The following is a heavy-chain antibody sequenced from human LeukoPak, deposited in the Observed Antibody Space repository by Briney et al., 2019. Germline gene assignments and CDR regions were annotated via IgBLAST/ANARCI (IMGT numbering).Heavy chain of an antibody. CDR3: ARETYYDSSGYYIIDY. J-gene: IGHJ4*02. CDR1: GGSISSDDYY. CDR2: LYYSGST. V-gene: IGHV4-30-4*08. D-gene: IGHD3-22*01. Sequence: SETLSLTCAVSGGSISSDDYYWSWIRQPPGKGWEWIGYLYYSGSTYSNPSLKSRVTISVDTSKNQFSPKMSSVTAAVTAVYSWARETYYDSSGYYIIDYWGQGTLVTVSS.